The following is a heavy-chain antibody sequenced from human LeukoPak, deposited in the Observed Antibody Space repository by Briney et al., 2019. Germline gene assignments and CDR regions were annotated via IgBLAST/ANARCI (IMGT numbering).Heavy chain of an antibody. J-gene: IGHJ4*02. CDR1: GGSFSGYY. V-gene: IGHV4-34*01. CDR2: INHSGGT. D-gene: IGHD6-6*01. CDR3: ARGGRPLSARLAY. Sequence: SETLSLTCAVYGGSFSGYYWSWIRQPPGKGLEWIGEINHSGGTNYNPSLKSRVTISVDTSKNQFSLQLRSVTAADTAVYYCARGGRPLSARLAYWGQGTLVTVSS.